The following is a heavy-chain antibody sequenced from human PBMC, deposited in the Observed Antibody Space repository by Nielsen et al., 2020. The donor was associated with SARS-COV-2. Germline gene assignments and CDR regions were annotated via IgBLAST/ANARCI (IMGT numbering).Heavy chain of an antibody. D-gene: IGHD3-10*01. CDR2: IKHDGSEK. J-gene: IGHJ6*02. V-gene: IGHV3-7*01. CDR1: GFNFSTYW. CDR3: ARDWSSGSGSSYYYYGMDV. Sequence: GESLKISCAASGFNFSTYWMSWVRQAPGKGLEWVANIKHDGSEKYFIDSVKGRFTISRANAKNSLYLQMNSLGAEDTAVYYCARDWSSGSGSSYYYYGMDVWGQGTTVTVSS.